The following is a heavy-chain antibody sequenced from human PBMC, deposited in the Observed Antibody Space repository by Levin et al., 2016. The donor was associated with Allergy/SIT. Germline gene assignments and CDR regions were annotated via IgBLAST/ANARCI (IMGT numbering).Heavy chain of an antibody. J-gene: IGHJ4*02. CDR3: AKDRDGRQRASHRPRGFDY. Sequence: SLKISCAASGFTFSDYYMSWIRQAPGKGLEWVSGISWNSGSIGYADSVKGRFTISRDNAKNSLYLQMNSLRAEDTALYYCAKDRDGRQRASHRPRGFDYWGQGTLVTVSS. V-gene: IGHV3-9*01. CDR1: GFTFSDYY. D-gene: IGHD1-26*01. CDR2: ISWNSGSI.